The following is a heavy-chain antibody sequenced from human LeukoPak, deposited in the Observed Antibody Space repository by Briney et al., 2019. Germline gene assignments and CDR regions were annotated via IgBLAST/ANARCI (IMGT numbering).Heavy chain of an antibody. J-gene: IGHJ6*03. D-gene: IGHD1-26*01. CDR2: ISSSATTI. V-gene: IGHV3-11*01. Sequence: PGGSLRLSCAASGFAFSDYYMNWIRQAPGKGLECVSYISSSATTIYYADSVKGRFTIPRDNAKNLLYLQMNSLRAEDTAVYYCVLGRSYFYYMDVWGKGTTVTVSS. CDR3: VLGRSYFYYMDV. CDR1: GFAFSDYY.